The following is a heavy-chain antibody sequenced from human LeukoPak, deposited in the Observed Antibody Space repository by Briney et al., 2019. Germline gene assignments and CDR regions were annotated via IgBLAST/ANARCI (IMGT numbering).Heavy chain of an antibody. CDR3: ARDFGTTGWHTFDY. Sequence: SQTLSLTCVVSGDSVSSKNGAWNWIRQSPSRGLEWLERTYYRSKWYNDYAESVEGRMTISQDTSKNQYSLHLNSVTPDDTAVYYCARDFGTTGWHTFDYWGQGTLVTVSS. CDR1: GDSVSSKNGA. J-gene: IGHJ4*02. D-gene: IGHD6-19*01. V-gene: IGHV6-1*01. CDR2: TYYRSKWYN.